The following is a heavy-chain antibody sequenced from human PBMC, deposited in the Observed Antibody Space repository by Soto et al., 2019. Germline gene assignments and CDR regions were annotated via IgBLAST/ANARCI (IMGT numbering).Heavy chain of an antibody. CDR3: APIRQAATGIGWRAD. CDR1: GYTFTSYA. V-gene: IGHV1-3*01. D-gene: IGHD6-13*01. Sequence: QVQLVQSGAEVKKPGASVKVSCKASGYTFTSYAMHWVRQAPGQRLEGMGWINAGNGNTKYSQKFQGRVTITRDTSASTAEMDTSKLISEVTDLYYGAPIRQAATGIGWRADWGER. J-gene: IGHJ4*02. CDR2: INAGNGNT.